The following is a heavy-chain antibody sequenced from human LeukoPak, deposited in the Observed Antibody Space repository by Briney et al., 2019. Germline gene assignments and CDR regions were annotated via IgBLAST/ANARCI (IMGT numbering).Heavy chain of an antibody. CDR2: IYYSGST. V-gene: IGHV4-59*01. J-gene: IGHJ4*02. Sequence: SETLSLTCAVYGGSFSGYYWSWIRQPPGKGLEWIGYIYYSGSTNYNPSLKSRVTISVDTSKNQFSLKLSSVTAADTAVYYCARDRHYYGSGSYGFDYWGQGTLVTVSS. D-gene: IGHD3-10*01. CDR1: GGSFSGYY. CDR3: ARDRHYYGSGSYGFDY.